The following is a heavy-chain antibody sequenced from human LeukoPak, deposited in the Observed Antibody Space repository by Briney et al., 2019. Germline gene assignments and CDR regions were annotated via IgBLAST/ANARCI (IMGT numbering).Heavy chain of an antibody. J-gene: IGHJ3*02. D-gene: IGHD1-26*01. CDR1: GFTFSSYG. Sequence: GGSLRLSCAASGFTFSSYGMHWVRQAPGKGLEWVAVIWYDGSNKYYADSVKGRFTISRDNSKNTLYLQMNSLRAEDTAVYYCARSQTSGKWELIPADAFDIWGQGTMVTVSS. V-gene: IGHV3-33*01. CDR3: ARSQTSGKWELIPADAFDI. CDR2: IWYDGSNK.